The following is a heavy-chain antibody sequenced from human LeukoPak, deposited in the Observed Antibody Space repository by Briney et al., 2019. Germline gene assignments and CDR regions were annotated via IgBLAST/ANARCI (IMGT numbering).Heavy chain of an antibody. D-gene: IGHD2-8*02. V-gene: IGHV3-23*01. CDR2: IFPSGGEI. J-gene: IGHJ4*02. Sequence: PGGSLRLSCAASGFTFSTFAMTWVRQPPGKGLEGVSSIFPSGGEIHYADSVRGRFTISRDNSKSTLSLQMNSLRAEDTAIYYCATYRQVLLPFESWGQGTLVTVSS. CDR3: ATYRQVLLPFES. CDR1: GFTFSTFA.